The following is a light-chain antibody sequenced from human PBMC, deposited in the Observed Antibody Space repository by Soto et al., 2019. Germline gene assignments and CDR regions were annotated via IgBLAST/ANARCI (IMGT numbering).Light chain of an antibody. CDR3: QHYGTSAL. V-gene: IGKV3-20*01. J-gene: IGKJ3*01. CDR2: GAS. Sequence: EIVLTQSPGTLSLSPGERATLSCRTSQSVSSSYLAWYQQKPGQAPRLLIYGASSRATGIPDRFSVSASGTDFTLIISRLEPEDFAVYYCQHYGTSALFGPCTRVDLK. CDR1: QSVSSSY.